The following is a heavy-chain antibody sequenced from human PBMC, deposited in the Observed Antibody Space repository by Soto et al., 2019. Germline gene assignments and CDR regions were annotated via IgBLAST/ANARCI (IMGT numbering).Heavy chain of an antibody. CDR2: TTSSGATI. J-gene: IGHJ4*02. V-gene: IGHV3-48*01. D-gene: IGHD6-19*01. Sequence: GGSLRRSGAASGLTFSSYSMESVRQAPGTGLEWISYTTSSGATIYYADSVKGRFTISRDNAKNSLYLQMNSLRAEDTAVYYCVRVRSGWYFDYWGQGTLVTVSS. CDR3: VRVRSGWYFDY. CDR1: GLTFSSYS.